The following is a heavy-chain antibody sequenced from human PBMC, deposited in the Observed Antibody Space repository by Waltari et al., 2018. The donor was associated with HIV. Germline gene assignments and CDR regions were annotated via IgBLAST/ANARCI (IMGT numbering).Heavy chain of an antibody. CDR1: DYFISSAYY. Sequence: QVQLQESGPGLVKTSEPLSLTCSVSDYFISSAYYWGWIRQSPGRGLEWIGSISHSGNVVYNPSLKSRTTIVGNSSKNQFFLMLASATAADTAVYYCAGTSYDLLQGYYFDFWGQGRPVTVSS. CDR3: AGTSYDLLQGYYFDF. D-gene: IGHD3-3*01. CDR2: ISHSGNV. J-gene: IGHJ4*02. V-gene: IGHV4-38-2*02.